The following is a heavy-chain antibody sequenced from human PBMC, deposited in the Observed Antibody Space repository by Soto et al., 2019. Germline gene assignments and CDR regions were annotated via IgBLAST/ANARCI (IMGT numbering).Heavy chain of an antibody. D-gene: IGHD2-21*01. CDR2: TFSGGNT. CDR1: GFSISSSY. J-gene: IGHJ6*02. CDR3: ARKPPSAIQGWAFGMDV. Sequence: ELQLVETGGGLIQTGGSLRLSCAASGFSISSSYIAWVRQPPGKGLEWVSTTFSGGNTEYAASVKGRCSISRDNYKNTLYLQMDNLRVEDTAVYYCARKPPSAIQGWAFGMDVWGQGTTVSVSS. V-gene: IGHV3-53*02.